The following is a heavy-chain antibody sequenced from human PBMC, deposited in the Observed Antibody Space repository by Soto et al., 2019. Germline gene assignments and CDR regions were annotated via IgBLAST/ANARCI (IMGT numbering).Heavy chain of an antibody. J-gene: IGHJ6*02. CDR1: GFTFSSDA. CDR2: ISDDRSNK. CDR3: ARDPPAGGYSYGAFYGMDV. V-gene: IGHV3-30*03. D-gene: IGHD5-18*01. Sequence: GGSLRLSCAASGFTFSSDAMHWVRQAPGKGLEWVAVISDDRSNKYYSDSVKGRFTISRDNSKNTLYLQMNSLRPEDSAVYYCARDPPAGGYSYGAFYGMDVWGQGTTVTVSS.